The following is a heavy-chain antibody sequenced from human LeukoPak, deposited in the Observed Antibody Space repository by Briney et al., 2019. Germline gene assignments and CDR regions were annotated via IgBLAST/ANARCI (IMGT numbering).Heavy chain of an antibody. CDR2: INPCGGST. J-gene: IGHJ4*02. CDR3: ARDELRD. D-gene: IGHD3-10*01. Sequence: ASVKVSCTASEYTFTSYYMHWVRQAPGQGLEWMGIINPCGGSTSHEQTLQGRVTMTRAPAISTAYMEMCGLRPCETAGHYCARDELRDWGQGTLVTVSS. V-gene: IGHV1-46*01. CDR1: EYTFTSYY.